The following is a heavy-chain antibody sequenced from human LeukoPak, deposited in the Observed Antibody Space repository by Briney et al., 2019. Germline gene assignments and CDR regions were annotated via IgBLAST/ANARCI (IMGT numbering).Heavy chain of an antibody. J-gene: IGHJ4*02. D-gene: IGHD3-22*01. CDR2: ISAYNGNT. V-gene: IGHV1-18*01. CDR1: GYTFTSYG. Sequence: GASVKVSCKASGYTFTSYGISWVRQAPGQGLEWMGWISAYNGNTNYAQKLQGRVTMTTDTSTSTAYMELRSLRSDDTAVYYCARDRRYYDSSGSFDYWGQGTLVTVSS. CDR3: ARDRRYYDSSGSFDY.